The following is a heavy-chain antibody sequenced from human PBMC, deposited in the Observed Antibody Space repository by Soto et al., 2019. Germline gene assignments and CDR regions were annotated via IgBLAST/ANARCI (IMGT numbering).Heavy chain of an antibody. V-gene: IGHV4-31*01. J-gene: IGHJ4*02. CDR2: ISYTGAT. D-gene: IGHD2-15*01. CDR3: ARGGPVSVSPAWQLLGYFDY. Sequence: QVHLQESGPGQVRPSQTLSLSCSVSGGSISRGAYFWTWIRQFPGKGLEWIAYISYTGATYYNPSLKHQVTILADASKNQYSLKLNSVPSADTAVYYCARGGPVSVSPAWQLLGYFDYWGQGTLVTVSS. CDR1: GGSISRGAYF.